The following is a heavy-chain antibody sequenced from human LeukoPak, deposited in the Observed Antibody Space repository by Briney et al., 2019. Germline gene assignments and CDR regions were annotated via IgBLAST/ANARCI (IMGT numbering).Heavy chain of an antibody. D-gene: IGHD5-18*01. V-gene: IGHV3-73*01. CDR3: TRERRYSYGYRAYYFDY. CDR1: RFTFSNYW. Sequence: PGGSLRLSCSASRFTFSNYWMTWVRQASGKGLEWVGRIRSKANSYATAYAASVKGRFTISRDDSKNTAYLQMNSLKTEDTAVYYCTRERRYSYGYRAYYFDYWGQGTLVTVSS. CDR2: IRSKANSYAT. J-gene: IGHJ4*02.